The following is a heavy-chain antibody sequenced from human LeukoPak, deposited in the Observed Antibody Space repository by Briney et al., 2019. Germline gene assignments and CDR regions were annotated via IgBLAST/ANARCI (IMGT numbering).Heavy chain of an antibody. V-gene: IGHV3-53*01. D-gene: IGHD1-1*01. CDR1: GLTVNSNY. CDR2: IYSGGST. CDR3: ARDSWQDGTDY. Sequence: GGSLRLSCAASGLTVNSNYMSWVRQAPGKGLEWVSVIYSGGSTYYADSVKGRFAISRDNSKNTLYLQMNSLRAEDTAVYYCARDSWQDGTDYWGKGTLVTVSS. J-gene: IGHJ4*02.